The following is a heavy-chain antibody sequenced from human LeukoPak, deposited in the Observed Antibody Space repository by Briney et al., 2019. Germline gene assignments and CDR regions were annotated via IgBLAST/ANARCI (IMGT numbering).Heavy chain of an antibody. V-gene: IGHV3-48*03. Sequence: PGGSLRLSCAASGFTFSSYEMNWVRQAPGKGLEWVSYISSSGSTISYADSVKGRFTISRDNAKNSLYLQMNSLRAEDTAVYYCARLYSIGMDVWGQGTTVTVSS. D-gene: IGHD2-15*01. CDR2: ISSSGSTI. CDR3: ARLYSIGMDV. CDR1: GFTFSSYE. J-gene: IGHJ6*02.